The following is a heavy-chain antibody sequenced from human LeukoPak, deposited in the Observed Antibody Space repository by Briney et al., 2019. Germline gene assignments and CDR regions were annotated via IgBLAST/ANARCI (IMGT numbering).Heavy chain of an antibody. CDR2: IYSGGST. V-gene: IGHV3-53*01. CDR1: GFTVSSNY. CDR3: ASYDFWSGYQSTMDV. D-gene: IGHD3-3*01. Sequence: PGGSLRLSCAASGFTVSSNYMSWVRQAPGKGLEWVSVIYSGGSTYYADSVKGRFTISRDNSKNTLYLQRNSLRAEDTAVYYCASYDFWSGYQSTMDVWGQGTTVTVSS. J-gene: IGHJ6*02.